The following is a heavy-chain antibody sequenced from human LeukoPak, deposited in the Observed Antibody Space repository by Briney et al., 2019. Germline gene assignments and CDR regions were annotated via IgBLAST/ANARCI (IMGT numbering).Heavy chain of an antibody. CDR1: GGSISSGSYY. CDR2: IYTSGST. D-gene: IGHD2-21*01. Sequence: TLSLTCTVSGGSISSGSYYWSWIRQPAGKGLEWIGRIYTSGSTNYNPSLKSRVTISVDTSKNQFSLKLSSVTAADTAVYYCAREICGGDCYYYYMDVWGKGTTVTVSS. CDR3: AREICGGDCYYYYMDV. J-gene: IGHJ6*03. V-gene: IGHV4-61*02.